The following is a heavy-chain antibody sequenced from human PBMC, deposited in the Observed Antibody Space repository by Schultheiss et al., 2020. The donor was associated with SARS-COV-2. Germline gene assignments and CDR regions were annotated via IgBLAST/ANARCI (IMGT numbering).Heavy chain of an antibody. Sequence: ASVKVSCKASGGTFSSYAISWVRQAPGQGLEWMGWVNPNSGGTNYAQKFQGWVTMTRDTSISTAYMEVGRLRSDDTAIYYCARDNASGGTGDAFDIWGQGTMVTVSS. CDR1: GGTFSSYA. CDR2: VNPNSGGT. CDR3: ARDNASGGTGDAFDI. V-gene: IGHV1-2*04. J-gene: IGHJ3*02. D-gene: IGHD1-1*01.